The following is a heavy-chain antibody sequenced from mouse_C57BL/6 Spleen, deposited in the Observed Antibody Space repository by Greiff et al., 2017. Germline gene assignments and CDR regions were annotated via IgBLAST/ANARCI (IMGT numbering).Heavy chain of an antibody. CDR3: ARGRGYYDYLLDY. D-gene: IGHD2-4*01. Sequence: VQLVESGAELVRPGTSVKVSCKASGYAFTNYLIEWVKQRPGQGLEWIGVINPGSGGTNYNEKFKGKATLTADKSSSTAYMQLSSLTSEDSAVYFCARGRGYYDYLLDYWGQGTTLTVSS. CDR1: GYAFTNYL. J-gene: IGHJ2*01. V-gene: IGHV1-54*01. CDR2: INPGSGGT.